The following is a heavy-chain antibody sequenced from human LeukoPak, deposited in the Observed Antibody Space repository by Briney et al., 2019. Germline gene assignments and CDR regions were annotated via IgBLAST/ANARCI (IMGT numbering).Heavy chain of an antibody. Sequence: ASVKVSCKASGYTFTSYYMHWVRQAPGQGLEWMGIINPSGGSTSYAQKFQGRVTMTRDMSTSTVYMEPSSLRSEDTAVYYCARVGTAVDNYYYYMDVWGKGTTVTVSS. CDR3: ARVGTAVDNYYYYMDV. CDR2: INPSGGST. D-gene: IGHD1-1*01. J-gene: IGHJ6*03. V-gene: IGHV1-46*01. CDR1: GYTFTSYY.